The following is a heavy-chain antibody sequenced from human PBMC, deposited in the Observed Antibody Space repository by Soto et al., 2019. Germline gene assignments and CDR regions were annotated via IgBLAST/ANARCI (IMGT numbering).Heavy chain of an antibody. J-gene: IGHJ6*02. Sequence: SETLSLTCAVYGGSSSGYYWSWIRQPPGKGLEWIGEINHSGSTNYNPSLKSRVTISVDTSKNQFSLKLSSVTAADTAVYYCARCPRSRTIFGVVIIPEHYYYGMDVWGQGTTVTVSS. CDR1: GGSSSGYY. D-gene: IGHD3-3*01. CDR3: ARCPRSRTIFGVVIIPEHYYYGMDV. V-gene: IGHV4-34*01. CDR2: INHSGST.